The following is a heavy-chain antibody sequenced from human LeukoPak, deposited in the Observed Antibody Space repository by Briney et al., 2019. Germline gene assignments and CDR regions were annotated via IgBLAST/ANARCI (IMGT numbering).Heavy chain of an antibody. V-gene: IGHV3-30*02. J-gene: IGHJ3*02. D-gene: IGHD3-22*01. CDR3: AKEMRYYDSSGYPPDAFDI. CDR2: IRYVGSNK. Sequence: HTGGSLRLSCAASGFTFSSYGMHWVRQAPGKGLGWVAFIRYVGSNKYYADSVKGRFTISRDNSKNTLYLQMNSLRAEDTAVYYCAKEMRYYDSSGYPPDAFDIWGQGAMVTVSS. CDR1: GFTFSSYG.